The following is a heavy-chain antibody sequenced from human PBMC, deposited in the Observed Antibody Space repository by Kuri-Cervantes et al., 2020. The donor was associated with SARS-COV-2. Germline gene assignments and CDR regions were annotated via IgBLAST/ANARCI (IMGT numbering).Heavy chain of an antibody. D-gene: IGHD4-11*01. Sequence: GGSLRLSCAASGFTFSDYYMSWIRQAPGKGLEWVSYISSSGSTIYYADSVKGRFTISRDNAKNSLYLQMNSLRAEDTAVYYCARAPYNNYEVYYYYGMDVWGQGTTVTVSS. CDR3: ARAPYNNYEVYYYYGMDV. CDR1: GFTFSDYY. V-gene: IGHV3-11*01. CDR2: ISSSGSTI. J-gene: IGHJ6*02.